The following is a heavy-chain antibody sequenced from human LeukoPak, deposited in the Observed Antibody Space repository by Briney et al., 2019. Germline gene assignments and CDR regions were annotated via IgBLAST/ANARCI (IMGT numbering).Heavy chain of an antibody. J-gene: IGHJ6*03. CDR3: AREALHRYPPWYYYYYYMDV. CDR1: GGSISSYY. V-gene: IGHV4-59*01. CDR2: IYYSGST. Sequence: SETLSLTCTVSGGSISSYYWSWIRQPPGKGLEWIGYIYYSGSTNYNPSLKSRVTISVDTSKNQFSLKLNSVTAADTAVYYCAREALHRYPPWYYYYYYMDVWGKGTTVTVSS. D-gene: IGHD1-14*01.